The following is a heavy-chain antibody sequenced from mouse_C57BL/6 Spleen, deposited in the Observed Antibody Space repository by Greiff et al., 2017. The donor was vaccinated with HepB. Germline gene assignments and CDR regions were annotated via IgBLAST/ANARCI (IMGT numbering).Heavy chain of an antibody. CDR3: ARGDYWFAY. CDR2: INPNNGGT. V-gene: IGHV1-26*01. D-gene: IGHD2-4*01. Sequence: VQLQQSGPELVKPGASVKISCKASGYTFTDYYMNWVKQSHGKSLEWIGDINPNNGGTSYNQKFKGKATLTVDKSSSTAYMGLRSLTSEDSAVYYCARGDYWFAYWGQGTLVTVSA. CDR1: GYTFTDYY. J-gene: IGHJ3*01.